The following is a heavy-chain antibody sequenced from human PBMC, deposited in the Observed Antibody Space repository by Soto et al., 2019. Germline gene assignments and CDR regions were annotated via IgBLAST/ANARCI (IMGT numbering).Heavy chain of an antibody. Sequence: VGSLRLSCAASGFTFSSYSMNWVRQAPGKGLEWVSSISSSSSYIYYADSVKGRFTISRDNAKNSLYLQMNSLRAEDTAVYYCARDPGIAVAGTSIHFDYWGQGTLVTVSS. CDR1: GFTFSSYS. CDR2: ISSSSSYI. V-gene: IGHV3-21*01. CDR3: ARDPGIAVAGTSIHFDY. D-gene: IGHD6-19*01. J-gene: IGHJ4*02.